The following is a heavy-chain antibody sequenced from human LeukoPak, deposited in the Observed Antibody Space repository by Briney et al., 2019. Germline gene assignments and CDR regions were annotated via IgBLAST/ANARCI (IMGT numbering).Heavy chain of an antibody. D-gene: IGHD3-10*01. CDR1: GGSVSSGSYY. CDR3: ARAWSYHDY. Sequence: SETLSLTCTVSGGSVSSGSYYWSWIRQPPGTGLEWIGYMAYSGSANYNPSLKSRVTVSVDTSKNQFSLKLSSVTAADTAVYYCARAWSYHDYWGQGTLVTVSS. V-gene: IGHV4-61*01. J-gene: IGHJ4*02. CDR2: MAYSGSA.